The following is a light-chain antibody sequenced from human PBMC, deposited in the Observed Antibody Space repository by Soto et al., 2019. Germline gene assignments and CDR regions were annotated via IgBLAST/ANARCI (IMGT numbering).Light chain of an antibody. CDR2: VNSDGGH. CDR1: SGHSSYG. Sequence: QLVLTQSPSASASPGASVKLTCTLSSGHSSYGIAWHQQQPEKGPRFLMKVNSDGGHNKGDGIPDRFSGSSSGAERYLTISSLQSEDEADYYCQTWGAGIQVFGGGTKLTVL. J-gene: IGLJ3*02. CDR3: QTWGAGIQV. V-gene: IGLV4-69*01.